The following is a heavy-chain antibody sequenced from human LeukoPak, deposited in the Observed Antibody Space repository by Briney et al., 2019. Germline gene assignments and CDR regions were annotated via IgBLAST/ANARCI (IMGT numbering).Heavy chain of an antibody. CDR3: ARDPGYSYGWSEDYYYGMDV. CDR1: GFTFSSYW. D-gene: IGHD5-18*01. V-gene: IGHV3-74*01. Sequence: GGSLRLSCAASGFTFSSYWMHWVRQAPGKGLVWVSRINSGGSSTSYADSVKGRFTISRDNAKNTLYLQMNSLRAEDTAVYYCARDPGYSYGWSEDYYYGMDVWGQGTTVTVSS. J-gene: IGHJ6*02. CDR2: INSGGSST.